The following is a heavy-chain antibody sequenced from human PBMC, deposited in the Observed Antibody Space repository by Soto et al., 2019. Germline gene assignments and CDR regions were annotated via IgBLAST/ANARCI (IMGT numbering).Heavy chain of an antibody. CDR1: GFTVTSNY. D-gene: IGHD3-10*01. V-gene: IGHV3-53*01. J-gene: IGHJ6*02. CDR3: ARDSGMIRGSYGVDV. Sequence: PGRSLRLSCAASGFTVTSNYLTWVRQAPGKGLEWVSVIYRSGATYYPDSVRGRFTASRDYSHNTLYLQMDSLRVEDTAVYYCARDSGMIRGSYGVDVWGPGTTVTVSS. CDR2: IYRSGAT.